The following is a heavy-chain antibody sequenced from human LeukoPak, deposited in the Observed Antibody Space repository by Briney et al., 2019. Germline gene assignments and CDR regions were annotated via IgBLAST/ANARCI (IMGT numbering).Heavy chain of an antibody. CDR3: AGHGVDFWSGYYKGGWFDP. CDR1: GYAFTSYG. V-gene: IGHV1-18*01. D-gene: IGHD3-3*01. CDR2: ISAYNGNT. J-gene: IGHJ5*02. Sequence: ASVKVSCKASGYAFTSYGIRWVREAPGQGLEWMVWISAYNGNTNYAQKLQGRVTMTTDTSTSTAYMELRSLRSDDTAVYCCAGHGVDFWSGYYKGGWFDPWGRGTLVTVSS.